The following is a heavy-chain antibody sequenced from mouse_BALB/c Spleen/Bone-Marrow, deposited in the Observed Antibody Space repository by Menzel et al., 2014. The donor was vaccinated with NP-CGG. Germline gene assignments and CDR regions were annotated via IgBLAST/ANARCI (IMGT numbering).Heavy chain of an antibody. CDR1: GYTFXSHW. CDR3: TRWGWSFDY. Sequence: QVQLQQSGAELMKPGASVKISCKATGYTFXSHWIEWVKQRPGHGLEWIGEILPGSGSSNYNEKFKGKATITADTSSNTAYMQLSSLTSEDSAVYYCTRWGWSFDYWGQGTTLTVSS. V-gene: IGHV1-9*01. CDR2: ILPGSGSS. D-gene: IGHD2-3*01. J-gene: IGHJ2*01.